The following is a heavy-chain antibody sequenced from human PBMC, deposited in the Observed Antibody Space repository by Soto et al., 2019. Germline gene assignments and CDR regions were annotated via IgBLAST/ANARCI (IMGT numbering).Heavy chain of an antibody. D-gene: IGHD3-22*01. CDR2: IIPIFGTA. J-gene: IGHJ4*02. V-gene: IGHV1-69*01. CDR1: GGTFSSYA. CDR3: ARGASIRYCDSRGCSPFDY. Sequence: QVQLVQSGAEVKKPGSSVKVSCKASGGTFSSYAISWVRQAPGQGLEWMGGIIPIFGTANYAQKFQGRVTITADETTSPAYMELGNMRCEGTAVYFCARGASIRYCDSRGCSPFDYWGQGTLVTVSS.